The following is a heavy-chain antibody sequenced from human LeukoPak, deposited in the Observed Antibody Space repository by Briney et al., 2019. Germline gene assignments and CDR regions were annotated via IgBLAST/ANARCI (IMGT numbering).Heavy chain of an antibody. CDR2: IYSGGST. J-gene: IGHJ4*02. V-gene: IGHV3-53*01. D-gene: IGHD6-19*01. Sequence: GGSLRLSCAASGFTVSSNYMSWVRQAPGKGLEWVSLIYSGGSTYYADSVKGRFTISRDNPKNTLFLQMSSLRAEDTAVYYCARSGLGSGWPYYFDSWGQGTLVTVSS. CDR3: ARSGLGSGWPYYFDS. CDR1: GFTVSSNY.